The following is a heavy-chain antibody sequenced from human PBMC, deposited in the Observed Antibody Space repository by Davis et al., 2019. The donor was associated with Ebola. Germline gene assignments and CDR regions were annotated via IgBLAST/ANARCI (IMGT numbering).Heavy chain of an antibody. CDR2: INPSAGST. J-gene: IGHJ5*02. V-gene: IGHV1-46*01. Sequence: ASVKVSCKASGYTFTGQYMHWVRQAPGQGLEWMGIINPSAGSTSYAQKFQGRLTMTRDTSTSTVYMELSSLRSEDAALYYCARGGMGVTTARFDPWGQGTLVTVSS. D-gene: IGHD4/OR15-4a*01. CDR3: ARGGMGVTTARFDP. CDR1: GYTFTGQY.